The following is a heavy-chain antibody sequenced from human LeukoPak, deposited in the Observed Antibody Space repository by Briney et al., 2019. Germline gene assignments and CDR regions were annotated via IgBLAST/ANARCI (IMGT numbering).Heavy chain of an antibody. Sequence: ASVKVSCKASGYTFTSYYMHWVRQAPGQGLEWMGIINPSGGSTSYAQKFQGRVTMTRDMSTSTVYMELSSLRSEDTAVYYCARDPSFYDFWSGYYYNWFVPWGQGTLVTVSS. J-gene: IGHJ5*02. CDR1: GYTFTSYY. CDR3: ARDPSFYDFWSGYYYNWFVP. V-gene: IGHV1-46*01. CDR2: INPSGGST. D-gene: IGHD3-3*01.